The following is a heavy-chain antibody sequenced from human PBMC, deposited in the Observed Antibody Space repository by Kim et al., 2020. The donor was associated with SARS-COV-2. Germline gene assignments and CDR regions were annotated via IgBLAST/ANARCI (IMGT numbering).Heavy chain of an antibody. CDR2: ISSSSAYI. Sequence: GGSLRLSCAASGFAFSTYSMSWVRQAPGTGLEWVSSISSSSAYIYYTDSLKGRFTISRDNAKNSLYLQINSLRAEDTAVYFCARTRAVQASPSVYWGQGT. CDR3: ARTRAVQASPSVY. CDR1: GFAFSTYS. D-gene: IGHD4-17*01. J-gene: IGHJ4*02. V-gene: IGHV3-21*01.